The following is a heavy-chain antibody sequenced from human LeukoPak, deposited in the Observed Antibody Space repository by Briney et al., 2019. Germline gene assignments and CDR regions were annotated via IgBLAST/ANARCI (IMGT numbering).Heavy chain of an antibody. D-gene: IGHD3-10*01. V-gene: IGHV4-39*01. Sequence: PSETLSLTCTVSGGSISSSTYYWGWIRQPPGKGLEWIGSFYYSGSTYYNPSLKSRVTISVDTSKNQFSLKLSSVTAADTAVYYCARHNYCSGSLKRGWFDPWGQGTLVTVSS. CDR1: GGSISSSTYY. CDR3: ARHNYCSGSLKRGWFDP. J-gene: IGHJ5*02. CDR2: FYYSGST.